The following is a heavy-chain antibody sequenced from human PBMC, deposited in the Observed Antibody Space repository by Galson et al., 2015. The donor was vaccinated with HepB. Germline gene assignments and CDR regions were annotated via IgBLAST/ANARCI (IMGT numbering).Heavy chain of an antibody. V-gene: IGHV3-53*01. CDR1: GFTLSNNY. CDR2: IDRGAGT. CDR3: AGGFGAFDI. Sequence: LRLSCAASGFTLSNNYMNWVRQAPGKGLEWVSVIDRGAGTHYADSVRGRFSISIDSSKNTLYLQMDGLRAEDTAVYYCAGGFGAFDIWGQGTGVTVSS. D-gene: IGHD3-16*01. J-gene: IGHJ3*02.